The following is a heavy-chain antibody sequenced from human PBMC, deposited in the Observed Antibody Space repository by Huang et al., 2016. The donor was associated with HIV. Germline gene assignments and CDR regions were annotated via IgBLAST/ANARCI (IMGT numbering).Heavy chain of an antibody. Sequence: DVQLLESGGGLVQPGRSLRLSCTASGFTFGDYAMSWFRQAPGKGVGWVGFIRTNSDGGTPEYAASVRGRFTIARDDSKGIAYLQMKSLTTEDAGMYYCTRGVDSLPYWGQGTLVTVAS. J-gene: IGHJ4*02. CDR1: GFTFGDYA. CDR3: TRGVDSLPY. CDR2: IRTNSDGGTP. D-gene: IGHD3-9*01. V-gene: IGHV3-49*03.